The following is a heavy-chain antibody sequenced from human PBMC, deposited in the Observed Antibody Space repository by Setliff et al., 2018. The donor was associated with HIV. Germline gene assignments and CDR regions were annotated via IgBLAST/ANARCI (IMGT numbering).Heavy chain of an antibody. CDR2: INPSSGGT. CDR1: GYTFTDYY. Sequence: ASVKVSCKASGYTFTDYYVHWVRQAPGQGLEWMGWINPSSGGTTYAQKFQGRVTMTRDTSITTAYMELSSLRSDDTAVYYCARSLPQRSYFDYWGQGTLVTVSS. D-gene: IGHD1-26*01. J-gene: IGHJ4*02. CDR3: ARSLPQRSYFDY. V-gene: IGHV1-2*02.